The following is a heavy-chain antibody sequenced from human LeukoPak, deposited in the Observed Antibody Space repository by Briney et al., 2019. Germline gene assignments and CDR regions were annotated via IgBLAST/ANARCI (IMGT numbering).Heavy chain of an antibody. V-gene: IGHV3-21*01. CDR2: ISRSSAYI. CDR3: ASFPPYMVRTDAFDI. Sequence: GGSLRLSCAASGFTLSSYSMNWVRQAPGKRLEWVSSISRSSAYIYYADSVKGRFTISRDNAKNSLYLQMNSLRAEDTAVYYCASFPPYMVRTDAFDIWGQGTMVTVSS. CDR1: GFTLSSYS. D-gene: IGHD3-10*01. J-gene: IGHJ3*02.